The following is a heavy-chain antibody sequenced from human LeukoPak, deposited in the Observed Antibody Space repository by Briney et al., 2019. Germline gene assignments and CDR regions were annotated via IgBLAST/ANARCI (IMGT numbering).Heavy chain of an antibody. CDR1: GGSVNSYY. J-gene: IGHJ4*02. CDR3: ARDRILYCTTASCFYYFDY. CDR2: IYDGGST. V-gene: IGHV4-4*07. D-gene: IGHD2-2*01. Sequence: SETLSLTCTVSGGSVNSYYLSWIRQPAGKTLEWIGRIYDGGSTNYNPSLKSRVTMSVDTSKNQISLKLKSVTAADTAVYYCARDRILYCTTASCFYYFDYWGQGTLVTVSS.